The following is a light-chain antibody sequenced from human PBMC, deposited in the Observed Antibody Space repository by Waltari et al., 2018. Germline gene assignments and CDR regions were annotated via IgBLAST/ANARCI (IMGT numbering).Light chain of an antibody. V-gene: IGKV3-20*01. CDR2: HAF. J-gene: IGKJ1*01. CDR3: QHYESLPVT. CDR1: QSLRIY. Sequence: EIVLTQSPGTLSLSPGERATLSCRASQSLRIYLAWYQQKPGQAPRLLIYHAFTRATGIPDRFSGSGSGTDFSLTISRLEPEDFAVYYCQHYESLPVTFGQGTKVEIK.